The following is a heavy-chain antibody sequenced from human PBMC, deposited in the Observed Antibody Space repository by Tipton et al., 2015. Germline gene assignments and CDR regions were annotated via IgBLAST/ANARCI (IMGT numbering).Heavy chain of an antibody. V-gene: IGHV5-51*01. CDR3: AGQESGSFRYVELSEGFDV. Sequence: VQLVQSGAEVKKPGESLKISCKGSGYSFISYWIAWVRQMPGKGLEWMGTIYPGDSDTRYSPPFQGQVTGSADRSNSTAYLQWRSLKASDTGMYYCAGQESGSFRYVELSEGFDVWGHGSVITVSS. J-gene: IGHJ3*01. CDR2: IYPGDSDT. D-gene: IGHD3-3*01. CDR1: GYSFISYW.